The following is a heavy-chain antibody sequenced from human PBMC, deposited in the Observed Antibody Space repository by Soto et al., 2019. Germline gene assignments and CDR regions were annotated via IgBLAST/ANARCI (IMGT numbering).Heavy chain of an antibody. V-gene: IGHV3-23*01. Sequence: GGSLRLSCAASGFTFSSYAMSWVRQAPGKGLEWVSAISGSGGSTYYADSVKGRFTISRDNSKNTLYLQMNSLRAEDTAVYYCAKDLVLLWFGEFPPSFDYWGQGTLVTAPQ. CDR2: ISGSGGST. D-gene: IGHD3-10*01. CDR1: GFTFSSYA. CDR3: AKDLVLLWFGEFPPSFDY. J-gene: IGHJ4*02.